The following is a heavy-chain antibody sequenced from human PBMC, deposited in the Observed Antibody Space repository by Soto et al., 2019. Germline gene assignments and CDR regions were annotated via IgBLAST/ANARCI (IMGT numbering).Heavy chain of an antibody. J-gene: IGHJ4*02. CDR3: ARDEVSASGVDVPAGFDY. D-gene: IGHD6-13*01. Sequence: QVQLVESGGGVVQPGRSLKLSCAASGFIFGRFGMHWVRQPPGKGLEWVAVIWNDGSNKLYADSVQGRFTISRDNSKNTLRLDVDRLRAEDTAVYYCARDEVSASGVDVPAGFDYWGQGTLVTVSS. V-gene: IGHV3-33*01. CDR2: IWNDGSNK. CDR1: GFIFGRFG.